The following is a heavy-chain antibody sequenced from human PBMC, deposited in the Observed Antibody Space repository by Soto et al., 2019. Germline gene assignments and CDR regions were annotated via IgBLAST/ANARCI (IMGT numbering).Heavy chain of an antibody. D-gene: IGHD6-25*01. J-gene: IGHJ6*02. CDR2: ISCGGSNK. CDR1: GFTFSGYA. V-gene: IGHV3-30-3*01. CDR3: AGGYRHDYYQYGMGV. Sequence: PGGSLGLSCAASGFTFSGYAMHWVRQTPGKGLEWVAVISCGGSNKYYADSVKGRFTISRDNSKNTLYVQMNSLRAEETAVYYCAGGYRHDYYQYGMGVPGQGTTVTVSS.